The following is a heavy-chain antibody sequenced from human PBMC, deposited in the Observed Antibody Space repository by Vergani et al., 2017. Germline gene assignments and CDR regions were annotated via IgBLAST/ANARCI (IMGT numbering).Heavy chain of an antibody. CDR2: IYTSGST. CDR3: ARGDIVVVPAAIWEGWFDP. D-gene: IGHD2-2*02. V-gene: IGHV4-4*07. CDR1: GGSISSYY. J-gene: IGHJ5*02. Sequence: QVQLQESGPGLVKPSETLSLTCTVSGGSISSYYWSWIRQPAGKGLEWIGRIYTSGSTNYNPSLKSRVTMSVDTSKNQFSLKLSSVTAADTAVYYCARGDIVVVPAAIWEGWFDPWGQGTLVTVSS.